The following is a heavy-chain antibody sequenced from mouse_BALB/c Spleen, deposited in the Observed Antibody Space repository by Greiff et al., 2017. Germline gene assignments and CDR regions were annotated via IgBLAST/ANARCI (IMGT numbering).Heavy chain of an antibody. J-gene: IGHJ1*01. D-gene: IGHD1-1*01. CDR1: GYTFTSYW. V-gene: IGHV1S81*02. CDR3: ARSTFTTVVAPPWYFDV. Sequence: QVQLQQPGAELVKPGASVKLSCKASGYTFTSYWMHWVKQRPGQGLEWIGEINPSNGRTNYNEKFKSKATLTVDKSSSTAYMQLSSLTSEDSAVYYCARSTFTTVVAPPWYFDVWGAGTTVTVSS. CDR2: INPSNGRT.